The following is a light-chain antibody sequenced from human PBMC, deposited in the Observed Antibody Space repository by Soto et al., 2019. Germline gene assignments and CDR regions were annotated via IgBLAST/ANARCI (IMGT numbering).Light chain of an antibody. CDR2: GAS. J-gene: IGKJ1*01. CDR1: QSISGT. Sequence: EIVITQSPATLSLSPWGRATLSCRASQSISGTLAWYQQKPGQAHRLLIHGASTRAPGFPARFSGSGSGTDFTLTISSLQSEDLAVYYCQQYNDWPWTGGQGTKVEI. CDR3: QQYNDWPWT. V-gene: IGKV3-15*01.